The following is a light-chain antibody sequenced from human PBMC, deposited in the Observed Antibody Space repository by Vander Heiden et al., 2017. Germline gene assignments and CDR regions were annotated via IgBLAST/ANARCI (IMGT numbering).Light chain of an antibody. CDR1: SSDVGGYNY. CDR3: CSYAGSDNLV. Sequence: QSALTQPRSVSGSPGPSVTISFTGTSSDVGGYNYVSWYQQHTGNATNRSFYDGRKRTAVVPDRFSGSKAGNTASLTISGREAEDDADYYCCSYAGSDNLVFGGGTKRTVL. CDR2: DGR. J-gene: IGLJ2*01. V-gene: IGLV2-11*01.